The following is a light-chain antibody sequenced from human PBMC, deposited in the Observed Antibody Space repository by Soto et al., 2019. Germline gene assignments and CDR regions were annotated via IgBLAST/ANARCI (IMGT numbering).Light chain of an antibody. CDR3: QSYASSLNGLYV. CDR2: EVS. J-gene: IGLJ1*01. Sequence: QSALTQPASVSGSPGQSITISCTGTSSDIGGYKHVSWYQQHPGKAPKLMIYEVSNRPSGVSNRFSGSKSGNTASLTISGLQAEDEADYYCQSYASSLNGLYVFGTGTKVTVL. CDR1: SSDIGGYKH. V-gene: IGLV2-14*01.